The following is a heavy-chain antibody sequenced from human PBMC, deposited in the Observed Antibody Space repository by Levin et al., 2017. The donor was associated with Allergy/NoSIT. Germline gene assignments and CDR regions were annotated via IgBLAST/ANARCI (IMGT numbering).Heavy chain of an antibody. CDR1: GFTFSSYS. D-gene: IGHD2-21*02. CDR3: ASSQFGWSARVTDMNYNWFDP. CDR2: ISSSSSYI. Sequence: GGSLRLSCAASGFTFSSYSMNWVRQAPGKGLEWVSSISSSSSYIYYADSVKGRFTISRDNAKNSLYLQMNSLRAEDTAVYYCASSQFGWSARVTDMNYNWFDPWGQGTLVTVSS. J-gene: IGHJ5*02. V-gene: IGHV3-21*01.